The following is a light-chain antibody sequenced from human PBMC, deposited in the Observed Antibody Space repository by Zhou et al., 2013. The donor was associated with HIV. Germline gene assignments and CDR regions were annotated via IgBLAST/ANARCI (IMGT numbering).Light chain of an antibody. J-gene: IGKJ1*01. CDR3: QQYGSSPWT. Sequence: EIVLTQSPGTLSLSPGERATLSCRASQSVSGIYLAWYQQKPGQAPRLLIYDASTRPTGIPDRFSGSGSGTDFTLTISRLEPEDSAVYHCQQYGSSPWTFGQGTQGGNQT. V-gene: IGKV3-20*01. CDR2: DAS. CDR1: QSVSGIY.